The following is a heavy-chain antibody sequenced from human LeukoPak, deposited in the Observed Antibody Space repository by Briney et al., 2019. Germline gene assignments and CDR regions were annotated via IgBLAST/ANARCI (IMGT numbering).Heavy chain of an antibody. CDR1: GFTFSSSW. J-gene: IGHJ4*02. CDR2: IKTDGTIT. CDR3: AKGNDILTGYYFDY. Sequence: GGSLRLSCAASGFTFSSSWMHWVRQAPGKGLVWVSRIKTDGTITTYADSVKGRFTIPRDNAKNTAYLQMNSLRAEDTAVYYCAKGNDILTGYYFDYWGQGTLVTVSS. V-gene: IGHV3-74*01. D-gene: IGHD3-9*01.